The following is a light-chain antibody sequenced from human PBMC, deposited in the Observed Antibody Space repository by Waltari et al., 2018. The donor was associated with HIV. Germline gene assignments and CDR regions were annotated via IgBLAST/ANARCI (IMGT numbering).Light chain of an antibody. CDR1: SSNIGRNT. V-gene: IGLV1-44*01. CDR2: SSN. J-gene: IGLJ3*02. CDR3: ATWDDSLNGRV. Sequence: QSMLTQPPSASGTPGQRVTISCSGSSSNIGRNTVIWYQQLPGTAPKRLIYSSNHRPSGVPDRFSGSKSGTSASLAISGLQSEDEADYYCATWDDSLNGRVFGGGTKLTVL.